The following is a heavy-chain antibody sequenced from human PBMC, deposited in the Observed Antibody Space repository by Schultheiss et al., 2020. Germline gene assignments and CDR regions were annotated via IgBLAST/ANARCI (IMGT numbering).Heavy chain of an antibody. Sequence: GGSLRLSCAASGFTFSSYAMHWVRPAPGKGLEWVAVISYDGSNKYYADSVKSRFTSSRDNSKNTLYLQMNSLRAGDTAVYYCARNSHYGDQRRGVVYWGQGTLVTVSS. CDR2: ISYDGSNK. J-gene: IGHJ4*02. D-gene: IGHD4-17*01. CDR3: ARNSHYGDQRRGVVY. V-gene: IGHV3-30-3*01. CDR1: GFTFSSYA.